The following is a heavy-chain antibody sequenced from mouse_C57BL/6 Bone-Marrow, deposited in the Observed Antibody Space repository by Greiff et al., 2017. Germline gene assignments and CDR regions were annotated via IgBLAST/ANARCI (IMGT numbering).Heavy chain of an antibody. CDR1: GFTFSSYA. V-gene: IGHV5-4*01. CDR3: ARDGLPYGSPYSYAMDY. J-gene: IGHJ4*01. Sequence: EVQLVESGGGLVKPGGSLKLSCAASGFTFSSYAMSWVRQTPEKRLEWVATISDGGSYTYYPDNVKGRFTISRDNAKNNLYLQMSHLKSEDTAMYYCARDGLPYGSPYSYAMDYWGQGTSVTVSS. D-gene: IGHD1-1*01. CDR2: ISDGGSYT.